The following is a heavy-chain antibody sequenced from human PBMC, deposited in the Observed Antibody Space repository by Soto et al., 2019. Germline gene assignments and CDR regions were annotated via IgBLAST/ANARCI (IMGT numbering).Heavy chain of an antibody. CDR3: ARQKLWMATINNDAFDV. V-gene: IGHV5-51*01. Sequence: GESLKISCRGSGYTFNTYWIGWVRPMPGNGLEWMGFTYPGDSDTTYSPSFQGKVTISVDKSISTAYLQGSSLKGSDTAIYYCARQKLWMATINNDAFDVWGQGTKVTVSS. CDR1: GYTFNTYW. D-gene: IGHD2-21*01. J-gene: IGHJ3*01. CDR2: TYPGDSDT.